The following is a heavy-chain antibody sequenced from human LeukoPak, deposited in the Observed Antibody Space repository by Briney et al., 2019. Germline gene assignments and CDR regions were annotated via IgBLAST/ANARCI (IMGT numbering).Heavy chain of an antibody. D-gene: IGHD3-3*01. CDR3: ARGNVLRFLEWLLSDAFDI. CDR2: IIAIFGTA. J-gene: IGHJ3*02. V-gene: IGHV1-69*05. CDR1: GGTFNNYA. Sequence: AVTVSYKASGGTFNNYAISWVRQAPGQGLEWMGGIIAIFGTANYAQKFHARVTITTDESTSPAYMELSTLRSEDTAVYYCARGNVLRFLEWLLSDAFDIWGQGTMVTVSS.